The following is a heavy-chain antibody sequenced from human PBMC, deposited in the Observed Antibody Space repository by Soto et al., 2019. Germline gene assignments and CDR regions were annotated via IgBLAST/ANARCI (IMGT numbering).Heavy chain of an antibody. Sequence: SETLSLTCTVSGSSISSSSYYWGWIRQPPGKGLEWIGSIYYSGSTYYNPSLKSRVTISVDTSKNQFSLKLSSVTAADTAVYYCARLKGMTTDFNYYYGMDVWGQGTTVTVSS. CDR2: IYYSGST. V-gene: IGHV4-39*01. CDR1: GSSISSSSYY. J-gene: IGHJ6*02. CDR3: ARLKGMTTDFNYYYGMDV. D-gene: IGHD4-4*01.